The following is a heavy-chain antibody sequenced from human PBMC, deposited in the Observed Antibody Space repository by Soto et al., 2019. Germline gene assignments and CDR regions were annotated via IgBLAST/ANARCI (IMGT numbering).Heavy chain of an antibody. CDR2: ISYDGSNK. V-gene: IGHV3-30*03. Sequence: LRLSCAASGFTFSSYGMHWVRQAPGKGLEWVAVISYDGSNKYYADSVKGRFTISRDNSKNTLYLQMNSLRAEDTAVYYCARAPRHNFDYWGQGTLVTVSS. J-gene: IGHJ4*02. CDR1: GFTFSSYG. D-gene: IGHD6-6*01. CDR3: ARAPRHNFDY.